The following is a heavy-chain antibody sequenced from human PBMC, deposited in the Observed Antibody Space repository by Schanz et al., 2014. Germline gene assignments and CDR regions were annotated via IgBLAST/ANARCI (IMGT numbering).Heavy chain of an antibody. CDR3: ASDTMDGNFGLDV. CDR2: INPSGGTT. V-gene: IGHV1-46*03. D-gene: IGHD3-10*01. J-gene: IGHJ6*02. Sequence: QVQLVQSGAEVKKPGASVKVSCKASGYTFTTYYIHWVRQAPGQGLEWMGIINPSGGTTQYAQRFQGRVTMTWATSTSTVSMELSSLRSEDTAVYYCASDTMDGNFGLDVWGQGTTVTVSS. CDR1: GYTFTTYY.